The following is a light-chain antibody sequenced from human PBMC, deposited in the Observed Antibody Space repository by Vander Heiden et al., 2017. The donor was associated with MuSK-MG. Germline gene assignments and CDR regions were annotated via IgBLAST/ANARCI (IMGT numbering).Light chain of an antibody. CDR3: QQYNSDSPLT. CDR1: QSISSW. Sequence: DIQMTQSPSTLSASVGDRVTITCRASQSISSWLAWYQQKPGKAPKLLIYDASSLESGVQSRFSGSGSGTEFTLTISSLQPDDFATYYCQQYNSDSPLTFGGGTKVEIK. CDR2: DAS. J-gene: IGKJ4*01. V-gene: IGKV1-5*01.